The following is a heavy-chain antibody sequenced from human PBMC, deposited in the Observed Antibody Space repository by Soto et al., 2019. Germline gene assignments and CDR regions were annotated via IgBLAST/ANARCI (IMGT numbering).Heavy chain of an antibody. Sequence: QVQLVESGGGVVQPGRSLRLSCAASGFTFSSYGMHWVRQAPGKGLEWVAVIWYDGSNKYYADSVKGRFTISRDNSKNTLYLQMNSLRAEDTAVYYCARDSYYDFWSGYYRSSYPDYWGQGTLVTVSS. D-gene: IGHD3-3*01. V-gene: IGHV3-33*01. CDR2: IWYDGSNK. J-gene: IGHJ4*02. CDR3: ARDSYYDFWSGYYRSSYPDY. CDR1: GFTFSSYG.